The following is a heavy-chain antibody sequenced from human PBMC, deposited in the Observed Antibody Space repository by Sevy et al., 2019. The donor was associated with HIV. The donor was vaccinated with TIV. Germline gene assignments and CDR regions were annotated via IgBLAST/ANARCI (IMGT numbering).Heavy chain of an antibody. CDR3: ARVFYTNWFDA. J-gene: IGHJ5*02. Sequence: EGSLRLSCAASGFTFSSYSMNWVRQAPGKGLEWVSYISSSSSTIYYADSVKGRFTISRDNAKNSLYLQMNSLRAEDTAVYYCARVFYTNWFDAWGQGTLVTVSS. CDR2: ISSSSSTI. D-gene: IGHD2-2*02. V-gene: IGHV3-48*01. CDR1: GFTFSSYS.